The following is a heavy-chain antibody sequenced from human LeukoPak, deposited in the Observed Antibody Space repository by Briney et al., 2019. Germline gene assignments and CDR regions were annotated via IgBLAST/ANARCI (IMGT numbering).Heavy chain of an antibody. CDR1: GFTFSSYA. V-gene: IGHV3-23*01. Sequence: GGSLRLSCAASGFTFSSYAMSWVRQAPGKGLEWVSAISGSGGSTYYADSVKGRFTISRDNSKNTLYVQMSSLRAEDTAVYYCAKGVMGYGDYFFEYWGRGTLVTVSS. J-gene: IGHJ4*02. CDR3: AKGVMGYGDYFFEY. CDR2: ISGSGGST. D-gene: IGHD4-17*01.